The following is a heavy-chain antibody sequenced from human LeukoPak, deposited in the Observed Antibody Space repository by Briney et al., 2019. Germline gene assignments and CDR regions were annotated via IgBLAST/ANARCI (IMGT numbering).Heavy chain of an antibody. CDR1: GYSFTSNG. CDR3: ARAGRVVRGVIITGYYFDY. J-gene: IGHJ4*02. D-gene: IGHD3-10*01. Sequence: ASVKLSCKASGYSFTSNGISLVRHPPGQGHGWMGWINTNSGGTNYAQKFQGRVTMTRDTSISTAYMELSRLRTDDTDVYYCARAGRVVRGVIITGYYFDYWGQGTLVSVSS. CDR2: INTNSGGT. V-gene: IGHV1-2*02.